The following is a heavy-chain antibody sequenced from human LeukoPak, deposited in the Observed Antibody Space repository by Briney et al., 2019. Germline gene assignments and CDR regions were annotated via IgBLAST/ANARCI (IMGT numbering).Heavy chain of an antibody. J-gene: IGHJ3*02. D-gene: IGHD1-26*01. CDR3: ARGGSLVGTTPHDTFDI. CDR2: FYYSGTT. Sequence: PSETLSLTCTVSDGSISNYYWSWIRQPPGKGLEWIGFFYYSGTTNYNPSLKSRATLSIDTSKNQFSLSLRSVTAADTAVYYCARGGSLVGTTPHDTFDIWGQGTMVTVSS. CDR1: DGSISNYY. V-gene: IGHV4-59*01.